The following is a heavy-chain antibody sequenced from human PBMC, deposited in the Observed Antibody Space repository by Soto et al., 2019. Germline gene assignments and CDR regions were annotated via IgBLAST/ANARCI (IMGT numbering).Heavy chain of an antibody. CDR3: ATYLGMPRGGMSYATLFAG. CDR2: IWDDGSSQ. J-gene: IGHJ4*02. CDR1: GFTFNIRG. Sequence: QVQLVESGGGVGQPGRSLRLSCEASGFTFNIRGMHWVRQAPGKGLEWVALIWDDGSSQYYVDSVKGRFTISRDNSRKEQYLQMNSLSAEDTDVYYCATYLGMPRGGMSYATLFAGWGQGTLVTVSP. D-gene: IGHD2-15*01. V-gene: IGHV3-33*01.